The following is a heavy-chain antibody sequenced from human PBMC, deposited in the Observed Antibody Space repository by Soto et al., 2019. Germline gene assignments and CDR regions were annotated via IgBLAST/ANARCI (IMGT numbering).Heavy chain of an antibody. V-gene: IGHV3-30*18. CDR1: GLTFSSYG. D-gene: IGHD2-2*01. J-gene: IGHJ4*02. CDR2: ISYDGSNK. Sequence: QVQLVESGGGVVQPGRSLRLSCAASGLTFSSYGMHWVRQAPGKGLERVAVISYDGSNKYYADSVNGRFTISRDNSKNTLYLQMNSLIAEDTAVYYCAKGDIVLVPAAVICYFDYWGQGTLVTVSS. CDR3: AKGDIVLVPAAVICYFDY.